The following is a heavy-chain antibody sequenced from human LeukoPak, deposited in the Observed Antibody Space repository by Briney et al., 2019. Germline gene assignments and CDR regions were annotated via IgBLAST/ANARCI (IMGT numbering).Heavy chain of an antibody. CDR3: ARGIVVVPAAMDYYYYMDV. Sequence: AATLKVSCKASGYTFTTYGISWVRQAPGQGLGWMGGIIPIFGTANYAQKFRGRVTITADEYTSTAYIELSSLRSEDTAVYYCARGIVVVPAAMDYYYYMDVWGKGTTVTISS. J-gene: IGHJ6*03. CDR2: IIPIFGTA. CDR1: GYTFTTYG. V-gene: IGHV1-69*13. D-gene: IGHD2-2*01.